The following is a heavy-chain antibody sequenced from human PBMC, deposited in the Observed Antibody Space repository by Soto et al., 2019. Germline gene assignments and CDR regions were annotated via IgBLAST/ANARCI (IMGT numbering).Heavy chain of an antibody. D-gene: IGHD3-22*01. V-gene: IGHV3-30*18. CDR2: ISYDGSNK. CDR1: GFTFSSYG. J-gene: IGHJ4*02. CDR3: AKGTRGCLAFDY. Sequence: GGSLRLSCAASGFTFSSYGMRWVRQAPGKGLEWVAVISYDGSNKYYADSVKGRFTISRDNSKNTLYLQMNSLRAEDTAVYYCAKGTRGCLAFDYWGQGTLVTVSS.